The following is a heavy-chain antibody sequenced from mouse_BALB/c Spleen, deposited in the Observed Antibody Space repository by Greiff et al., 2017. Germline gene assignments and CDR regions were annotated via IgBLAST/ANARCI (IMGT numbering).Heavy chain of an antibody. CDR2: IDPANGNT. Sequence: EVKLMESGAELVKPGASVKLSCTASGFNIKDTYMHWVKQRPEQGLEWIGRIDPANGNTKYDPKFQGKATITADTSSNSAYLQLSSLTSEDTAVYYCATMIKAYWGQGTLVTVSA. J-gene: IGHJ3*01. D-gene: IGHD2-4*01. V-gene: IGHV14-3*02. CDR1: GFNIKDTY. CDR3: ATMIKAY.